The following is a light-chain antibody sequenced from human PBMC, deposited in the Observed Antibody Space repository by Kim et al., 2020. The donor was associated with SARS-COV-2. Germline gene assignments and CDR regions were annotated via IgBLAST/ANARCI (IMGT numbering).Light chain of an antibody. CDR1: QSVSSN. V-gene: IGKV3-15*01. CDR2: GAS. CDR3: QQYNNWPPYT. Sequence: VSAGERASLSCRASQSVSSNLPWYQQKPGQAPRLLIYGASTRATGIPARFSGSGSGTEFTLTISSLQSEDFAVYYCQQYNNWPPYTFGQGNKLEI. J-gene: IGKJ2*01.